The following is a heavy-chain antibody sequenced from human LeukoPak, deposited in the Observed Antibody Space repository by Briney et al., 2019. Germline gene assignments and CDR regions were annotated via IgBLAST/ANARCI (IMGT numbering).Heavy chain of an antibody. CDR3: AKHSIVVVTAIQY. J-gene: IGHJ4*02. Sequence: GGSLRLSCAASGFTFSSYAMSWVRQAPGKGLEWVSAISGSSGSTYYADSVKGRFTISRDNSKNTLYLQMNSLRAEDTAVYYCAKHSIVVVTAIQYWGQGTLVTVSS. CDR1: GFTFSSYA. V-gene: IGHV3-23*01. CDR2: ISGSSGST. D-gene: IGHD2-21*02.